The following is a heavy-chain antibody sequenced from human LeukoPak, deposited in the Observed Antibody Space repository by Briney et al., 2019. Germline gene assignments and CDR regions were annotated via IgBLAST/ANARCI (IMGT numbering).Heavy chain of an antibody. Sequence: PGGSLRLSCAAPGFTFSDYAMHWVRQAPGKGLEWVADISYDGSNKYYADSVKGRLTISRDNSKSTLYLQMNSLRAEDTATYYCARSPYSDILAGFYYYFDYWGQGTLVTVSS. CDR3: ARSPYSDILAGFYYYFDY. CDR1: GFTFSDYA. V-gene: IGHV3-30-3*01. CDR2: ISYDGSNK. D-gene: IGHD3-9*01. J-gene: IGHJ4*02.